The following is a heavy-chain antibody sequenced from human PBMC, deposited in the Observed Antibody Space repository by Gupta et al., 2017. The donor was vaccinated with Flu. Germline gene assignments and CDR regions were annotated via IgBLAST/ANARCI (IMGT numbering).Heavy chain of an antibody. CDR2: IWHGGTT. Sequence: ETLSLTCAVSGVPLSSANWWTWVRQSPGKGLEWIGEIWHGGTTNYNPTLKSRVSMSVDESKNHFSLRLTSVTAADTAVYYCARDRNSVSGYDNGGQGALVTVSS. J-gene: IGHJ4*02. CDR3: ARDRNSVSGYDN. CDR1: GVPLSSANW. D-gene: IGHD3-10*01. V-gene: IGHV4-4*02.